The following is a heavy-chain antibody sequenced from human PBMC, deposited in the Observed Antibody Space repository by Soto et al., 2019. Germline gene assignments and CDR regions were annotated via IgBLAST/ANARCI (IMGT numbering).Heavy chain of an antibody. CDR1: GDSISAYS. CDR3: AREGNLGRWLQPLDF. CDR2: IHYNGNT. D-gene: IGHD5-12*01. V-gene: IGHV4-59*01. Sequence: QVQLQVSGPGLVKPSETLSLTYTVSGDSISAYSWSWVRQPPGKGLEWIGNIHYNGNTKYNPSLKSRVTMSLDTSNNQFSLRLISVTAADTAKYFCAREGNLGRWLQPLDFWGQGTLVTVSS. J-gene: IGHJ4*02.